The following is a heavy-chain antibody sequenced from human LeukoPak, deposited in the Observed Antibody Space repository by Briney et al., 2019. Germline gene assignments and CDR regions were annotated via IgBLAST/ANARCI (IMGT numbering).Heavy chain of an antibody. CDR3: ARGARLLAPIDY. Sequence: SETLSLTCTVSGGSISSSSYYWGWIRQPPGKGLEWIGSIYYSGGTYYNPSLKSRVTISVDRSKNQFSLKLSSVTAADTAVYYCARGARLLAPIDYWGQGTLVTVSS. V-gene: IGHV4-39*07. CDR1: GGSISSSSYY. D-gene: IGHD2-8*02. J-gene: IGHJ4*02. CDR2: IYYSGGT.